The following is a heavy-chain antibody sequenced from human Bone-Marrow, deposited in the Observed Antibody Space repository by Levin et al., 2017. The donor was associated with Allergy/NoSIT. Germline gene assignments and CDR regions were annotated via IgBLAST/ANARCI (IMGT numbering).Heavy chain of an antibody. CDR2: TYYRSKWLY. CDR1: GDSVSSTSAT. V-gene: IGHV6-1*01. D-gene: IGHD1-14*01. CDR3: ARDGPAISVFDF. Sequence: SQTLSLPCAISGDSVSSTSATWNWIRQSPSRGLEWLGRTYYRSKWLYDYAVSVRSRITVTPDTSKNQFSLQLMSVTPEDTAVYYCARDGPAISVFDFWGQGTLVTVSS. J-gene: IGHJ4*02.